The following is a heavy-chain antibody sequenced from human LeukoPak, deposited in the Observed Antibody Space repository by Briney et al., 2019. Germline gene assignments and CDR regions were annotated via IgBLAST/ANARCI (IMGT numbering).Heavy chain of an antibody. CDR3: ARGSYGDYYNWFDP. D-gene: IGHD4-17*01. V-gene: IGHV4-59*13. J-gene: IGHJ5*02. Sequence: EPLSLTCTVCGGFMSTYYWSWIRQPPGKGVEWIGYIYYSGNTNYNPSLKSRVTISVDTSKNKFSLKLSSVTAADTGVYYCARGSYGDYYNWFDPWGQGTLVTVSS. CDR2: IYYSGNT. CDR1: GGFMSTYY.